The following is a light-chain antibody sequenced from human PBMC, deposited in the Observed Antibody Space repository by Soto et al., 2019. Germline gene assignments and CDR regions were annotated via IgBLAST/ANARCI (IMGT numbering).Light chain of an antibody. J-gene: IGLJ1*01. CDR2: DVA. Sequence: QSALTQPASVSDSPGQSITISCTGTSSDVGGSNFVSWYQQHPGKPPKLIIYDVANRPSGVSNRFSGSKSGSTASLIISRLQTEDEADYYCVSYTSSTTYVCGTGTKLPVL. CDR1: SSDVGGSNF. V-gene: IGLV2-14*03. CDR3: VSYTSSTTYV.